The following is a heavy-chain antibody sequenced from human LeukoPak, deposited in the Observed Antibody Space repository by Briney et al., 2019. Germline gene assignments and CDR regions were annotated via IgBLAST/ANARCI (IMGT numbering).Heavy chain of an antibody. D-gene: IGHD4-11*01. CDR3: AKGSNPIYYYYYYMDV. Sequence: GGSLRLSCAASGFTFSSYAMHWVRQAPGKGLEWVAVISYDGSNKYYADSVKGRFTISRDNSKNTLYLQMNSLRAEDTAVYYCAKGSNPIYYYYYYMDVWGKGTTVTVSS. V-gene: IGHV3-30*04. CDR2: ISYDGSNK. J-gene: IGHJ6*03. CDR1: GFTFSSYA.